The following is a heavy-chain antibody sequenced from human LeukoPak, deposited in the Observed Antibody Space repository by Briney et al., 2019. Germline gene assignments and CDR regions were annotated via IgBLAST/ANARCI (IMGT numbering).Heavy chain of an antibody. J-gene: IGHJ5*02. V-gene: IGHV4-34*01. CDR2: INHSGST. D-gene: IGHD3-22*01. CDR3: ARGPDSSGYLFLWFDP. Sequence: SGGSLRLSCAASGFTFSSYWMSWVRQAPGKGLEWIGEINHSGSTNYNPSLKSRVTISVDTSKNQFSLKLSSVTAADTAVYYCARGPDSSGYLFLWFDPWGQGTLVTVSS. CDR1: GFTFSSYW.